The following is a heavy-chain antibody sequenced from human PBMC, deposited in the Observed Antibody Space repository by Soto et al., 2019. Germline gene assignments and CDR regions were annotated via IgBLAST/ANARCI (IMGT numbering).Heavy chain of an antibody. J-gene: IGHJ6*02. CDR1: GYSFTSYW. CDR3: ARQGSNGAYVYFPMDV. D-gene: IGHD3-16*01. Sequence: GEYLKLSCKGSGYSFTSYWIGWVRQVPGKGLDWIGMIYPGDSDTTYSPSFQGQVTMSADKSTSTAYLEWSSLKASDTATYYCARQGSNGAYVYFPMDVWGQGTTVTVSS. V-gene: IGHV5-51*01. CDR2: IYPGDSDT.